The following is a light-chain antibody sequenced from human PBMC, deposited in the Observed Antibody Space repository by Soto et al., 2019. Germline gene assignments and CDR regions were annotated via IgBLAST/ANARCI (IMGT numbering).Light chain of an antibody. CDR2: DAS. Sequence: DLQMTQSPSSLSASVGDRVTITCQASQDISNYLNWYQQKPGKAPKLLIYDASNLETGVPSRFSGSGSGTDFTFTISRLEPEDFAVYYCQQYGRTPYTFGRGTRLEIK. CDR1: QDISNY. J-gene: IGKJ2*01. V-gene: IGKV1-33*01. CDR3: QQYGRTPYT.